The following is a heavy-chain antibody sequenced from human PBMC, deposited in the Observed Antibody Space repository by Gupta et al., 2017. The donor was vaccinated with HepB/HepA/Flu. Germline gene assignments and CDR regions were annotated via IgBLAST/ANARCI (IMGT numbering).Heavy chain of an antibody. CDR3: ALINDHGDYVDY. V-gene: IGHV4-59*01. CDR1: GGSISSYY. CDR2: IYYSGST. J-gene: IGHJ4*02. D-gene: IGHD4-17*01. Sequence: QVQLQESGPGLVKPSETLSLTCTVSGGSISSYYWSWIRQPPGKGLEWIGYIYYSGSTNYNPSLKSRVTISVDTSKNQFSLKLSSVTAADTAVYYCALINDHGDYVDYWGQGTLVTVSS.